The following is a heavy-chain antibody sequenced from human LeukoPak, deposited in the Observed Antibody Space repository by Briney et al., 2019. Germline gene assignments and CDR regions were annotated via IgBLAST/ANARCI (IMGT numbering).Heavy chain of an antibody. CDR1: GFTFSSYE. Sequence: GGSLRLSCAASGFTFSSYEMNWVRQAPGKGLEWVSYISSSGSTIYYADSVKGRFTISRDNAKNSLYLQMKSLIAEDTAVYYCAREVLVYSYGDYYYYGMDVGGQGTTVTVSS. CDR3: AREVLVYSYGDYYYYGMDV. CDR2: ISSSGSTI. J-gene: IGHJ6*02. D-gene: IGHD5-18*01. V-gene: IGHV3-48*03.